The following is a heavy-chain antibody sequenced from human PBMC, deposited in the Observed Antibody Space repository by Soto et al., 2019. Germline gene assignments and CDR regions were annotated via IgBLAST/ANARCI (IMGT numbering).Heavy chain of an antibody. V-gene: IGHV4-39*01. CDR1: GGSISSSSYD. CDR3: ARRTTTGYYYYGMDV. CDR2: IYYSGST. J-gene: IGHJ6*02. Sequence: SETLSITCTVSGGSISSSSYDWGWIRQPPGKGLEWIGSIYYSGSTYYNPSLKSRVTISVDTSKNQFSLKLSSVTAADTAVYYCARRTTTGYYYYGMDVWGQGTTVT. D-gene: IGHD1-1*01.